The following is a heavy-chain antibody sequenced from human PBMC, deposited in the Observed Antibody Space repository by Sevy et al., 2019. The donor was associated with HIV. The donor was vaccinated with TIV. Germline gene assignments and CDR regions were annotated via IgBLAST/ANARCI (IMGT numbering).Heavy chain of an antibody. Sequence: GGSLRLSCAASGFTFSSYAMSWVRQAPGKGLEWVSAISGSGGSTYYAYSVKGRFTISRDNSKNTLYLQMNSLRAEDTAVYYCAKEYYDILTGSPGGVDYWGQGTLVTVSS. CDR2: ISGSGGST. CDR3: AKEYYDILTGSPGGVDY. V-gene: IGHV3-23*01. J-gene: IGHJ4*02. D-gene: IGHD3-9*01. CDR1: GFTFSSYA.